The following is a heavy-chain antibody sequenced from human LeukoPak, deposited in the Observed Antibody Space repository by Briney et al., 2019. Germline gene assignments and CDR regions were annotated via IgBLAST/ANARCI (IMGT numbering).Heavy chain of an antibody. J-gene: IGHJ1*01. D-gene: IGHD1-14*01. CDR3: ARPGEPDLAGYILH. V-gene: IGHV5-51*01. CDR2: VYPADSDT. Sequence: GESLKISCKGSGYSFSSYWIAWVRQIPGQGLEWIGVVYPADSDTRYSRSFQGQVTMSVDKSIKTACLQWNSLKASDTAMHYCARPGEPDLAGYILHWGQGTLVTVSS. CDR1: GYSFSSYW.